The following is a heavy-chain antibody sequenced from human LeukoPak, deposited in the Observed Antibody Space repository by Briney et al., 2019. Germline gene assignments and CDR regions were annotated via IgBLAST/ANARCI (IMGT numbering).Heavy chain of an antibody. CDR3: ARDRGITMVRGVIIHDAFDI. Sequence: PGGSLRLSCAASGFTVSSNYMSWVRQAPGKGLEWVSLIYSGGSTYYADSVKGRFTISRDNSKNTLYLQMNSLRAEDTAVYYCARDRGITMVRGVIIHDAFDIWGQGTMVTVSS. CDR1: GFTVSSNY. J-gene: IGHJ3*02. CDR2: IYSGGST. D-gene: IGHD3-10*01. V-gene: IGHV3-53*01.